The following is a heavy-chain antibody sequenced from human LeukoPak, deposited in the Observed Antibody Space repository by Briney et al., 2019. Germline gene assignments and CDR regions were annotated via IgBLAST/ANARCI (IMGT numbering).Heavy chain of an antibody. CDR2: MNPNSGGT. V-gene: IGHV1-2*02. D-gene: IGHD3-16*01. CDR1: GYTFTTYY. J-gene: IGHJ3*02. Sequence: GASVKVSCKASGYTFTTYYMHWVRQAPGQGPEWMGWMNPNSGGTNYAQKLQGRVTMTRDTSISTAYMELSSLKSDDTAVYYCARDRAPSGRVNLDIWGPGTMVTVSS. CDR3: ARDRAPSGRVNLDI.